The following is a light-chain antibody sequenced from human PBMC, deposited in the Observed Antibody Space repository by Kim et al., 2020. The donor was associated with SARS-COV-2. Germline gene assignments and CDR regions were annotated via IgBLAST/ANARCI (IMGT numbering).Light chain of an antibody. Sequence: AIQMTQSPSSLSASVGDRVTITCRASQGIGNDLGWYQQKPGKAPKLLIYPASNLQSGVPSRFSGSGSGTDFTLTISSLQPEDFATYSCLQDFNYPWTFGQGTKVDIK. V-gene: IGKV1-6*01. CDR1: QGIGND. CDR3: LQDFNYPWT. CDR2: PAS. J-gene: IGKJ1*01.